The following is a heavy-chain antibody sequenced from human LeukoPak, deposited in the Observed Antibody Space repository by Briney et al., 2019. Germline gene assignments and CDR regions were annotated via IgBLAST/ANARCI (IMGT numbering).Heavy chain of an antibody. CDR2: INPNSGGT. CDR3: ARQNGYKPDY. V-gene: IGHV1-2*02. J-gene: IGHJ4*02. D-gene: IGHD5-24*01. CDR1: GYTFSNYY. Sequence: ASVKVSCKASGYTFSNYYMHWVRQAPGQGLEWMGWINPNSGGTNFAQNFQGRVTMTRDTSISTAYMELSGLRSDDTAVYYCARQNGYKPDYWGPGTLVTVAS.